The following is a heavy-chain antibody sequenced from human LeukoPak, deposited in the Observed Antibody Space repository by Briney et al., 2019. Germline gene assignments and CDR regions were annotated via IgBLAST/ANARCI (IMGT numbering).Heavy chain of an antibody. CDR3: ARVGNDFWSGYYTDLDY. CDR1: GYSFTSYW. D-gene: IGHD3-3*01. CDR2: IYPGDSDT. V-gene: IGHV5-51*01. Sequence: GESLKISCKGSGYSFTSYWIGWVRQMPGKGLEWMGIIYPGDSDTRYSPSFQGQVTISADKSISIAYLQWSSLKASDTAMYYCARVGNDFWSGYYTDLDYWGQGTLVTVSS. J-gene: IGHJ4*02.